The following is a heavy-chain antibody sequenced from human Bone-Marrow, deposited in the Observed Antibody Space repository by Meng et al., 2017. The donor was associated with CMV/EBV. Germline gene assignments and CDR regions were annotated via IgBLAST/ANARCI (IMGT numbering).Heavy chain of an antibody. CDR1: GSPFTVSS. CDR2: INPNSGAT. D-gene: IGHD7-27*01. J-gene: IGHJ4*02. CDR3: ARALTGREDY. V-gene: IGHV1-2*02. Sequence: SCSSSGSPFTVSSMPWVRQAPGRGLEWMGSINPNSGATSYARKFRGRVTMTRDTSISTAYMELCSLMSDDTAVYYCARALTGREDYWGQGTLVTVSS.